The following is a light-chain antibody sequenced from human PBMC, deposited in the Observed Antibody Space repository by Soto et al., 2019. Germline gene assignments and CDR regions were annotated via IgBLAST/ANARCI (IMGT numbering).Light chain of an antibody. CDR3: QQYGSSSRT. Sequence: EIVMTQSPATLSLSPGERATLSCRASQSVSSYLAWYQQKPGQAPRLLIYGASSRATGIPARFSGSGSGTDFTLTISRLEPEDFAVYCCQQYGSSSRTFGQGTKVEIK. J-gene: IGKJ1*01. CDR1: QSVSSY. V-gene: IGKV3-20*01. CDR2: GAS.